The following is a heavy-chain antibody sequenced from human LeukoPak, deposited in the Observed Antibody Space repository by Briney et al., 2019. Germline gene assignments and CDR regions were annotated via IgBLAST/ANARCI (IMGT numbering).Heavy chain of an antibody. D-gene: IGHD2-2*01. V-gene: IGHV4-30-4*01. J-gene: IGHJ5*02. Sequence: XRQXXXXGREXIVYXYYXGSTYYNPSLKSRVTISVDTSKNQFSLKLSSVTAADTAVYYCARGNCSSTSCYDDVGAPFDHWGQGTLVTVSS. CDR3: ARGNCSSTSCYDDVGAPFDH. CDR2: XYYXGST.